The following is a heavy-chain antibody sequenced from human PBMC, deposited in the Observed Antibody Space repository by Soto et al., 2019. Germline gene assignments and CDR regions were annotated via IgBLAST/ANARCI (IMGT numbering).Heavy chain of an antibody. D-gene: IGHD2-2*01. CDR3: ARVECSSASCSRGHYYYYGMDV. CDR1: GYTFTSYG. V-gene: IGHV1-18*04. CDR2: ISAYNGDT. J-gene: IGHJ6*02. Sequence: ASVKVSCKASGYTFTSYGISWVRQAPGQGLEWMGWISAYNGDTNYAQKLQGRVTMTTDTSTSTAYMELRSLRSDDTAVYYCARVECSSASCSRGHYYYYGMDVWGQGTTVTVSS.